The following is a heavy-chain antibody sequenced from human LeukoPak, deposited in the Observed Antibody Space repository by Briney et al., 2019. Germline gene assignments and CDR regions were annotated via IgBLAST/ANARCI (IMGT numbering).Heavy chain of an antibody. Sequence: GGSLRLSCAASGFTFSIYEMNWVRQAPGKGLEWVSKISSSGSAIYYADSVKGRFTISRDNAKSTLYLQLNSLRAEDTAVYYCARGGSLGYWGQGTLVTVSS. CDR3: ARGGSLGY. CDR2: ISSSGSAI. V-gene: IGHV3-48*03. J-gene: IGHJ4*02. CDR1: GFTFSIYE. D-gene: IGHD6-19*01.